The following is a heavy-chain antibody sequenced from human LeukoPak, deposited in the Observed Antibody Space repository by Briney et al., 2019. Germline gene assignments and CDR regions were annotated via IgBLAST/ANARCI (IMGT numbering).Heavy chain of an antibody. V-gene: IGHV3-21*01. D-gene: IGHD2-2*01. CDR3: SAGGYCSSTSCYLSVDY. Sequence: GGSLRLSCAASGFAFSSYSMNWVRQAPGKGLEWVSSISSSSSYIYYADSVKGRFTISRDNAKNSLYLQMNSLRAEDTAVYYCSAGGYCSSTSCYLSVDYWGQGTLVTVSS. CDR2: ISSSSSYI. CDR1: GFAFSSYS. J-gene: IGHJ4*02.